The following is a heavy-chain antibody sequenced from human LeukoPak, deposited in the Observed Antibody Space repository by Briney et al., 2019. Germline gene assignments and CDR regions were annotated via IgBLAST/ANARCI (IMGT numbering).Heavy chain of an antibody. D-gene: IGHD5-18*01. CDR2: ISSSGSTI. CDR1: GFTFSSYE. CDR3: AKDLRPSGYSYGYYFDY. Sequence: GGSLRLSCAASGFTFSSYEMNWVRQAPGKGLEWVSYISSSGSTIYYADSVKGRFTISRDNAKNSLYLQMNSLRAEDTALYYCAKDLRPSGYSYGYYFDYWGQGTLVTVSS. J-gene: IGHJ4*02. V-gene: IGHV3-48*03.